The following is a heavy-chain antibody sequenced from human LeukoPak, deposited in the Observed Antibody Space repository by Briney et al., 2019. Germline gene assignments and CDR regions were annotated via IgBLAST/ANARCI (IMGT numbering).Heavy chain of an antibody. CDR3: AKGLPGSLKKGDAFDI. V-gene: IGHV3-30*02. CDR2: IRYDGSNK. Sequence: PGGSLRLSCAASGFTFSSYGMHWVRQAPGKGLEWVAFIRYDGSNKYYADSVKGRFTISRDNSKNTLYLQMNSLRAEDTAVYYCAKGLPGSLKKGDAFDIWGQGTMVTVSS. D-gene: IGHD1-26*01. J-gene: IGHJ3*02. CDR1: GFTFSSYG.